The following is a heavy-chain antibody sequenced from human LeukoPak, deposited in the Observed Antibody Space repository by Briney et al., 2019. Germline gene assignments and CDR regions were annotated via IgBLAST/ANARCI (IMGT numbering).Heavy chain of an antibody. V-gene: IGHV4-59*08. CDR2: IYYSGST. Sequence: PSETLSLTCTVSGGSISSYYWSWIRQPPGKGLEWIGYIYYSGSTNYNPSLKSRVTISVDTSKNQFSLKLSSVTAADTAVYYCARHDYGDYDFDYWGQGTLVTVSS. CDR1: GGSISSYY. J-gene: IGHJ4*02. D-gene: IGHD4-17*01. CDR3: ARHDYGDYDFDY.